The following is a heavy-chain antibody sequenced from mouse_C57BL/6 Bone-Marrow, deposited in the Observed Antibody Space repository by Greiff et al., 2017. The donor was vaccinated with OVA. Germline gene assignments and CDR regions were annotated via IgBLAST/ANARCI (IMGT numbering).Heavy chain of an antibody. J-gene: IGHJ3*01. CDR3: ASEGGYDGYFRLAY. D-gene: IGHD2-3*01. CDR1: GYTFTSYW. Sequence: QVQLQQSGAELVKPGASVKMSCKASGYTFTSYWITWVKQRPGQGLEWIGDIYPGSGSTNYNEKFKSKATLTVDTSSSTAYMQLSSLTSEDSAVYDCASEGGYDGYFRLAYWGQGTLVTVSA. V-gene: IGHV1-55*01. CDR2: IYPGSGST.